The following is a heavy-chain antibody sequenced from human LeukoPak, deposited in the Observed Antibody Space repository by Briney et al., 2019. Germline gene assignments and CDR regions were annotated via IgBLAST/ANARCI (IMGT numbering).Heavy chain of an antibody. CDR2: ISSSSTM. D-gene: IGHD3-3*01. CDR1: GFTFSSYS. CDR3: AREAITIFGVVRTQTTYGPHRFDP. V-gene: IGHV3-48*01. J-gene: IGHJ5*02. Sequence: GGSLRLSCAASGFTFSSYSMNWVRQAPGKGLEWVSYISSSSTMYYADSVKGRFTISRDNAKNSLYLQMNSLRAEDTAVYYCAREAITIFGVVRTQTTYGPHRFDPWGQGTLVTVSS.